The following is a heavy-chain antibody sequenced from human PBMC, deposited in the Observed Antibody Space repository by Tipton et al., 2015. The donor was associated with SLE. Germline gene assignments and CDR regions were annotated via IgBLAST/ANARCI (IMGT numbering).Heavy chain of an antibody. CDR1: GFTFSSYG. Sequence: SLRLSCAASGFTFSSYGMHWVRQAPGKGLEWVAVIWYDGSNKYYADSVKGRFTISRDNSKNTLYLQMNSLRAVDTAVYYCARGHWAGDLYYFDYWGQGTLVTVSS. V-gene: IGHV3-33*01. CDR3: ARGHWAGDLYYFDY. J-gene: IGHJ4*02. D-gene: IGHD7-27*01. CDR2: IWYDGSNK.